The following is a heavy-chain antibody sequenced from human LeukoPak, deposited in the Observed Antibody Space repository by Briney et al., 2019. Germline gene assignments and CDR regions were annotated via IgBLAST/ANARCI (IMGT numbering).Heavy chain of an antibody. D-gene: IGHD1-14*01. CDR2: IAYDGSRA. CDR1: GFTFGGYG. J-gene: IGHJ4*02. V-gene: IGHV3-33*01. CDR3: TRYNNDHFDY. Sequence: GGSLRLSCAGSGFTFGGYGMHWFRQAPGKGLESVAVIAYDGSRAFYADSVKGRFTISRDNFKNTMSVQMDDLRAEDTAVYYCTRYNNDHFDYWGQGTLVTVSS.